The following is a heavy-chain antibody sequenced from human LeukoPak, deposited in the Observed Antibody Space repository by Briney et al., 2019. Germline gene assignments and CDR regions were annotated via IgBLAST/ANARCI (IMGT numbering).Heavy chain of an antibody. CDR3: ARHKQQQLVLDY. CDR2: IYTSGST. V-gene: IGHV4-4*09. J-gene: IGHJ4*02. Sequence: SETLSLTCTVSGGSISSYYRSWIRQPPGKGLEWIGYIYTSGSTNYNPSLKSRVTISVDTSKNQFSLKLSSVTAADTAVYYCARHKQQQLVLDYWGQGTLVTVSS. D-gene: IGHD6-13*01. CDR1: GGSISSYY.